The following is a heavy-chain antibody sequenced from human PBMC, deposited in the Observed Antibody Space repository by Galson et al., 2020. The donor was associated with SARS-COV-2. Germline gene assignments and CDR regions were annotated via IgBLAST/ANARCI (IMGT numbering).Heavy chain of an antibody. CDR1: GFTFSSYS. V-gene: IGHV3-21*01. Sequence: GGSLRLSCAPSGFTFSSYSMNWVRQAPGKGLEWVSSIRSSSSYIYYADSVKGRFTISRDNAKNSLYLQMNSLKPEDTAVYYCARGLTGPYYGMDVWGQGTTVTVSS. CDR2: IRSSSSYI. D-gene: IGHD3-9*01. CDR3: ARGLTGPYYGMDV. J-gene: IGHJ6*02.